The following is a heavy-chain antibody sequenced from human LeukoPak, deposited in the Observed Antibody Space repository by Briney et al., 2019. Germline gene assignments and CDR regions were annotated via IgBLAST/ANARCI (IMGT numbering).Heavy chain of an antibody. V-gene: IGHV4-4*07. CDR3: ARDNGGIAASYYFDY. J-gene: IGHJ4*02. D-gene: IGHD6-13*01. CDR2: IYTSGST. CDR1: GGSISSYY. Sequence: SETLSLTCTVSGGSISSYYWSWIRQPAGKGLEWIGRIYTSGSTNYNPPLKSRVTMSVDTSKNQFSLKLSSVTAADTAVYYCARDNGGIAASYYFDYWGQGTLVTVSS.